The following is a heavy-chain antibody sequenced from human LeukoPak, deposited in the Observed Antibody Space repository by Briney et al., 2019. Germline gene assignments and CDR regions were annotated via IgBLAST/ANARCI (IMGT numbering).Heavy chain of an antibody. V-gene: IGHV5-51*01. Sequence: GESLKISCKGSGYSFTSYWIGWVRQMPGKGLEWMGIIYPGDSDTRCSPSFQGQVTISADKSVSTAYLQWSSLKASDTAMYYCARRIDCSSTSCRAFDIWGQGTMVTVSS. CDR3: ARRIDCSSTSCRAFDI. CDR2: IYPGDSDT. J-gene: IGHJ3*02. D-gene: IGHD2-2*01. CDR1: GYSFTSYW.